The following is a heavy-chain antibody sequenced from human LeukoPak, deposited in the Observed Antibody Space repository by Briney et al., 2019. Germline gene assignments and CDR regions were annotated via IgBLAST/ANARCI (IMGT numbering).Heavy chain of an antibody. CDR3: ARENSGGWYYFDY. CDR2: INPSSGST. V-gene: IGHV1-46*01. Sequence: ASVKVSCKASGYTFTNYYMHWVRQAPGQGLESMGIINPSSGSTTYAQQFQGRVTMTRDTSTSTVVMELSSLRSEDTAVFFCARENSGGWYYFDYWGQGTLVTVSS. D-gene: IGHD2-15*01. CDR1: GYTFTNYY. J-gene: IGHJ4*02.